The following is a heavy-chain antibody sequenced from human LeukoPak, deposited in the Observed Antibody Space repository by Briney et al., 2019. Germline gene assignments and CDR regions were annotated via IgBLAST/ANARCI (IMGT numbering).Heavy chain of an antibody. CDR3: ARGRSSGYYYDY. CDR1: GFTFSSYG. D-gene: IGHD3-22*01. Sequence: PGRSLRLSCAASGFTFSSYGMHWVRQAPGKGLEWVAVIWYDGSNKYYADSVKGRFTISRDSSKNTLYLQMNSLRAEDTAVYYCARGRSSGYYYDYWGQGTLVTVSS. CDR2: IWYDGSNK. V-gene: IGHV3-33*01. J-gene: IGHJ4*02.